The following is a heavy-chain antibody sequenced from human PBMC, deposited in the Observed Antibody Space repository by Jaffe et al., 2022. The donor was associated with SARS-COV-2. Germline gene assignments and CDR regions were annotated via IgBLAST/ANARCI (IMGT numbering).Heavy chain of an antibody. Sequence: QVQLVESGGGVVQPGRSLRLSCAASGFTFSSYGMHWVRQAPGKGLEWVAVIWYDGSNKYYADSVKGRFTISRDNSKNTLYLQMNSLRAEDTAVYYCAREGKYYYDSSGYYYYWGQGTLVTVSS. V-gene: IGHV3-33*01. CDR2: IWYDGSNK. CDR1: GFTFSSYG. J-gene: IGHJ4*02. CDR3: AREGKYYYDSSGYYYY. D-gene: IGHD3-22*01.